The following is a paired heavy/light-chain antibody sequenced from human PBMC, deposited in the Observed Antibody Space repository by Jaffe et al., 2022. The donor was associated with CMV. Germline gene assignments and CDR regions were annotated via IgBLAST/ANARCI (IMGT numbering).Heavy chain of an antibody. J-gene: IGHJ4*02. CDR1: GDSISTYY. D-gene: IGHD3-10*01. CDR3: ARALWGVRGVKENDY. Sequence: QVLLQESGPGLVKPSETLSLTCTVSGDSISTYYWTWIRQPPGKGLEWIGYAYYRGSTNSNPSLKSRVTISVDPSKNQISLKLNSVTAADTAVYYCARALWGVRGVKENDYWGQGILVTVSS. CDR2: AYYRGST. V-gene: IGHV4-59*01.
Light chain of an antibody. J-gene: IGLJ1*01. CDR2: EVS. CDR3: SSYTSINTYV. CDR1: TSDIGDYDY. Sequence: QSALTQPASVSGSPGQSITISCTGTTSDIGDYDYVSWYQQHPGKAPKLMIYEVSERPSGVSSRFSGSKSGSTASLTISGLQAEDEADYYCSSYTSINTYVFGTGTTVTVL. V-gene: IGLV2-14*01.